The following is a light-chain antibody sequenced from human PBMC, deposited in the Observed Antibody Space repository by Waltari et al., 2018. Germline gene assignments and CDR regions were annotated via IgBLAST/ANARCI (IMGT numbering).Light chain of an antibody. CDR2: GVN. Sequence: QSAPTQPPPVSGSPGQSVTISCTGSSSDIGGYNYVSWYQQHPGKAPKLMIFGVNNRPSGVSARFSGSKSGNTASLTISGLQAEDEADYYCSSYTKVNTWVFGGGTRLTVL. CDR3: SSYTKVNTWV. J-gene: IGLJ3*02. CDR1: SSDIGGYNY. V-gene: IGLV2-14*03.